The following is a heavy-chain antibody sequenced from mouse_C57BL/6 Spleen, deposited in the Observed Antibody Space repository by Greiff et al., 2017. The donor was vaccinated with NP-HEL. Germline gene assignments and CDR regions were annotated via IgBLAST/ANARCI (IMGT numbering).Heavy chain of an antibody. Sequence: QVQLQQPEAELVKPGASVKLSCKASGYTFTSYWMHWVKQRPGQGLEWIGMIHPNSGSTNYNEKFKSKATLTVDKSSSTAYMQLSSLTSEDSAVYYCARRGYDGYYFDYWGQGTTLTVSS. CDR3: ARRGYDGYYFDY. V-gene: IGHV1-64*01. J-gene: IGHJ2*01. D-gene: IGHD2-3*01. CDR1: GYTFTSYW. CDR2: IHPNSGST.